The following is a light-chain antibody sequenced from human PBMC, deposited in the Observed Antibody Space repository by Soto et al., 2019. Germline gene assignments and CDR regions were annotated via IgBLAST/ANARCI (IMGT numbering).Light chain of an antibody. CDR1: ESISRH. Sequence: DIQMTQSPSSLSASVGDRVTITCRASESISRHLNWYQQKPGNAPKLLIYAASSLQNGVPSRFSGSGPGTDFTLTISNLQPGDFATYYCQESYSTLSITFGQGTRLETK. CDR3: QESYSTLSIT. J-gene: IGKJ5*01. V-gene: IGKV1-39*01. CDR2: AAS.